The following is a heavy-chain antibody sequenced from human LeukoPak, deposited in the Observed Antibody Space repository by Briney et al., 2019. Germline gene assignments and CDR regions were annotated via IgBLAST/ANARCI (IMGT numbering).Heavy chain of an antibody. J-gene: IGHJ6*03. Sequence: SETLSLTCAVYGVSFSGYHWTWIRQSPGKGREWIGDINPSGSTYYNPSLKSLLTISVDTSKNHFSLKLRSLTAANTSVYYXAXXXXXXTMXXXXXXXXXXXXXVWGKGTPVTVS. CDR2: INPSGST. CDR3: AXXXXXXTMXXXXXXXXXXXXXV. CDR1: GVSFSGYH. V-gene: IGHV4-34*01. D-gene: IGHD3-10*01.